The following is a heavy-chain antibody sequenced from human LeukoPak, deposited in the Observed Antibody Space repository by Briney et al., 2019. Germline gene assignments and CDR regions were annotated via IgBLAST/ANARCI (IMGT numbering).Heavy chain of an antibody. Sequence: GGSLRLSCAASGFTFNNAWMSWVRQAPGKGLEWVSYISFSTSTIYYADSVKGRFTISRDNAKNALYLQMNSLRAEDTAMYYCARDTHYYGSGSPAFDIWGQGTMVTVSS. CDR3: ARDTHYYGSGSPAFDI. D-gene: IGHD3-10*01. V-gene: IGHV3-48*01. J-gene: IGHJ3*02. CDR1: GFTFNNAW. CDR2: ISFSTSTI.